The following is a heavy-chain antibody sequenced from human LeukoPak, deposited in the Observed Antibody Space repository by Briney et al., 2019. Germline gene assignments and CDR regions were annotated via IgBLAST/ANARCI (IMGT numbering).Heavy chain of an antibody. D-gene: IGHD2-21*02. J-gene: IGHJ4*02. V-gene: IGHV1-18*01. CDR1: GYTFTSYG. Sequence: ASVKVSCKASGYTFTSYGISWVRQAPGQGLEWMGWISAHNGNTNYTQKLQGRVTMTTDTSTSTAYMELRSLRSDDTAVYYCARGWAYCGGDCYSGLDYWGQGTLVTVSS. CDR3: ARGWAYCGGDCYSGLDY. CDR2: ISAHNGNT.